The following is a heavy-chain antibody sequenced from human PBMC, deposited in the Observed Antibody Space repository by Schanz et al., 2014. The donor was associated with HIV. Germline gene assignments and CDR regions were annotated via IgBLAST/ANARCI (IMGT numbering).Heavy chain of an antibody. Sequence: QVQLVESGGGVVQPGRSLRLSCAASGFTFSSHGMHWVRQAPGKGLEWVAVIWYDGTDKYYAGSVKGRFTISRDNSKNTLYVQMNSLRAEDTAVFYCAKDPSDREKAFDYWGQGTLVTVSS. CDR3: AKDPSDREKAFDY. D-gene: IGHD3-22*01. CDR1: GFTFSSHG. CDR2: IWYDGTDK. V-gene: IGHV3-33*06. J-gene: IGHJ4*02.